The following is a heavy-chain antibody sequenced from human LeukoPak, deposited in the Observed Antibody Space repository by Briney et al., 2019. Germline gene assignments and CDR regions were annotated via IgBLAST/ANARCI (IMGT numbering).Heavy chain of an antibody. Sequence: AGGSLRLSCAASGFTFSSYAMSWVRQAPGKGLEWVSAISGSGGSTYYADSVKGRFTISRDNSKNTLYLQMNSLRAEDTAVYYCAKDVGYDILTGYYSYASDYWGLGTLVTVSS. CDR1: GFTFSSYA. V-gene: IGHV3-23*01. CDR3: AKDVGYDILTGYYSYASDY. D-gene: IGHD3-9*01. J-gene: IGHJ4*02. CDR2: ISGSGGST.